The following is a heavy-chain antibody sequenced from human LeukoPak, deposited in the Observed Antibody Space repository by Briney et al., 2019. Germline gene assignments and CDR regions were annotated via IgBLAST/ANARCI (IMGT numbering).Heavy chain of an antibody. Sequence: GGSLRLSCAASGFTFSSYAMSWVRQAPGKGLEWVAVISYDGSNKYYADSVKGRFTISRDNSKNTLYLQMNSLRAEDTAVYYCARERELLRYFDWLGQGTLVTVSS. J-gene: IGHJ4*02. V-gene: IGHV3-30-3*01. CDR1: GFTFSSYA. CDR3: ARERELLRYFDW. D-gene: IGHD3-10*01. CDR2: ISYDGSNK.